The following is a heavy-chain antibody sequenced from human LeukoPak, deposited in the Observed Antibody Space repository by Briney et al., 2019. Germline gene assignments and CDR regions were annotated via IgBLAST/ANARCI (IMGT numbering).Heavy chain of an antibody. V-gene: IGHV3-48*03. CDR3: ARGVDYYDSSGSFDP. CDR1: GFTFSSYE. Sequence: PGGSLRLSCAASGFTFSSYEMNWVRQAPGKGLEWASYISSSGSTIYYADSVKGRFTISRDNAKNSLYLQMNSLRAEDTAVYYCARGVDYYDSSGSFDPWGQGTLVTVSS. CDR2: ISSSGSTI. J-gene: IGHJ5*02. D-gene: IGHD3-22*01.